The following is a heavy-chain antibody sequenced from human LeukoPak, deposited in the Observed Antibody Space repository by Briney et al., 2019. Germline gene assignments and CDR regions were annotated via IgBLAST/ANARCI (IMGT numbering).Heavy chain of an antibody. J-gene: IGHJ4*02. CDR2: IGGGSDNT. CDR3: AKGSPIYYFDY. D-gene: IGHD2-21*01. V-gene: IGHV3-23*01. CDR1: GFTFSSYW. Sequence: GGSLRLSCAASGFTFSSYWMSWVRQAPGKGLEWVSLIGGGSDNTYYADSVKGRFTISRDNSKNTLYLQMNSLRAEDTAVYYCAKGSPIYYFDYWGQGTLVTVSS.